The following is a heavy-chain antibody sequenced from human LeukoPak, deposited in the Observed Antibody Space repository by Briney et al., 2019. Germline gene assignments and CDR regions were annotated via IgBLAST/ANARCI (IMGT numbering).Heavy chain of an antibody. CDR1: GGSVSSGSYY. D-gene: IGHD4-23*01. V-gene: IGHV4-61*01. CDR3: ARSPDTVVTHFDY. J-gene: IGHJ4*02. CDR2: IYYSGST. Sequence: WESLSLTCTVSGGSVSSGSYYWSWIRQPPGKGLEWIGYIYYSGSTNYNPSLKSRVTISVDTSKNQFSLKLSSVTAADTAVYYCARSPDTVVTHFDYWGQGTLVTVSS.